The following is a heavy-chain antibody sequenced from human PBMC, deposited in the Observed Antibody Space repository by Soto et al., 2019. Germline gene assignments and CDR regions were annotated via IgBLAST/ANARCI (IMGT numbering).Heavy chain of an antibody. J-gene: IGHJ4*02. Sequence: GGSLRLSCAASGFTFSSYAMSWVRQAPGKGLEWVSAISGSGGSTYYADSVKGRFTISRDNSKNTLYLQMNSLRAEDPAVYYCAKVPTRYGSGSYYFDYWGQGTLVTVSS. CDR2: ISGSGGST. D-gene: IGHD3-10*01. CDR3: AKVPTRYGSGSYYFDY. V-gene: IGHV3-23*01. CDR1: GFTFSSYA.